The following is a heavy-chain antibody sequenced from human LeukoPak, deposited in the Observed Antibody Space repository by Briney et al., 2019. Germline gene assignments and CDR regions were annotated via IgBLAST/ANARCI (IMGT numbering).Heavy chain of an antibody. J-gene: IGHJ4*02. D-gene: IGHD1-26*01. V-gene: IGHV3-7*05. Sequence: GGSLRLSCVASGFTFSSNWMSWVRQAPGRGLEWVANIKEDGSEKYYVDSVKGRFTISRDNAKNSLYLQMNSLRAEDTAVYYCARVRSGTYFDYWGQGTLVIVSS. CDR1: GFTFSSNW. CDR2: IKEDGSEK. CDR3: ARVRSGTYFDY.